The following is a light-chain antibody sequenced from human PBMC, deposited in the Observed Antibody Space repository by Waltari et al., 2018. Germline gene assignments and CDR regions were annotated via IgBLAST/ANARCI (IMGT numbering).Light chain of an antibody. Sequence: QLVLTQSPSASASLGASVKLTCTLSGGHSSNVIAWHQQQPEKGPRYLMKVNSDGSHSKGDEIPDRFSGSSSGAERYLTISSVQSEDEADYDCQTGGHGTWVFGGGTKLTVL. CDR1: GGHSSNV. CDR2: VNSDGSH. J-gene: IGLJ3*02. CDR3: QTGGHGTWV. V-gene: IGLV4-69*01.